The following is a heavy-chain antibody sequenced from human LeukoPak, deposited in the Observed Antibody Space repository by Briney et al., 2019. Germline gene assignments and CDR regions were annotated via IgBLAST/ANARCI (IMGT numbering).Heavy chain of an antibody. V-gene: IGHV3-30*04. Sequence: GGSLRLSCAASGFTFSSYAMTWVRQAPGKGLEWVAVISYDGSNKYYADSVKGRFTISRDNSKNTLYLQMNSLRAEDTAVYYCAKDPRGSLWFGEGDYNWFDPWGQGTLVTVSS. CDR2: ISYDGSNK. CDR3: AKDPRGSLWFGEGDYNWFDP. D-gene: IGHD3-10*01. J-gene: IGHJ5*02. CDR1: GFTFSSYA.